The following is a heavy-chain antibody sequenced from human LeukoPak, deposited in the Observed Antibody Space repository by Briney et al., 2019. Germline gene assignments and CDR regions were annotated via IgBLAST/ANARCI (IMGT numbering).Heavy chain of an antibody. CDR3: ARQTGSYSSSSTNFDY. V-gene: IGHV4-39*01. CDR1: GASISSSSDY. D-gene: IGHD6-6*01. Sequence: SETLSLTCTVSGASISSSSDYWGWIRQPPGKGLEWIGSIYYSGRTYFNPSLKSRVTISVDTSKNHFSLMLSSVTAADTAVYYCARQTGSYSSSSTNFDYWGQGTLVTVSS. CDR2: IYYSGRT. J-gene: IGHJ4*02.